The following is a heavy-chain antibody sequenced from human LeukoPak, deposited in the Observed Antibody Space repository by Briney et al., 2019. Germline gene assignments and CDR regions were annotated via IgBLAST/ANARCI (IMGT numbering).Heavy chain of an antibody. CDR3: ARGGWTTVTTGIGY. Sequence: VASVKVSCKASGGTFSSYAISWVRQAPGQGLEWMGRIIPIFGTANYAQKFQGRVTITTDESTSTAYMELSSLRSEDTAVYYCARGGWTTVTTGIGYWGQGTLVTVSS. V-gene: IGHV1-69*05. D-gene: IGHD4-17*01. CDR1: GGTFSSYA. CDR2: IIPIFGTA. J-gene: IGHJ4*02.